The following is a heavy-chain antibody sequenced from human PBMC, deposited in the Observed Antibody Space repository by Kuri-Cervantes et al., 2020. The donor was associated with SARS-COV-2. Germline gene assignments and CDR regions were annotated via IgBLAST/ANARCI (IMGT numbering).Heavy chain of an antibody. D-gene: IGHD3-3*01. CDR3: ARDGAFTIFGVVIIGDY. V-gene: IGHV4-59*01. Sequence: GSLRLSCTVSGGSISSYYWSWIRQPPGKGLEWIGYIYYSGSTNYNPSLKSRVTISVDTSKNQFSLKLSSVTAADTAVYYCARDGAFTIFGVVIIGDYWGQGTLVTVSS. CDR2: IYYSGST. CDR1: GGSISSYY. J-gene: IGHJ4*02.